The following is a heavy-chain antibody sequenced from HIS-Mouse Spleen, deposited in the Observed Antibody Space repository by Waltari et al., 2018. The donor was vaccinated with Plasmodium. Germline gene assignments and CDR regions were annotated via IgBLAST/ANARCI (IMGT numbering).Heavy chain of an antibody. Sequence: QVQLVESGGGVVQPGRSLRLSCAASGFTFSSYGMHWVRQAPGKGLEWVAVISNDGSNKYYADSVKGRFTISRDNSKNTLYLQMNSLRAEDTAVYYCAKGSFIGSGYDPWAFDIWGQGTMVTVSS. CDR2: ISNDGSNK. V-gene: IGHV3-30*18. D-gene: IGHD5-12*01. CDR1: GFTFSSYG. CDR3: AKGSFIGSGYDPWAFDI. J-gene: IGHJ3*02.